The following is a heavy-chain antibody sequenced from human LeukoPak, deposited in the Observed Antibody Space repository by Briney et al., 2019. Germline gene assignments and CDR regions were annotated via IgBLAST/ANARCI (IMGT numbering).Heavy chain of an antibody. CDR3: ARGSYSDYVVNY. CDR1: GYSISSGFY. D-gene: IGHD4-11*01. V-gene: IGHV4-38-2*02. CDR2: FYHSGIT. Sequence: SETLSLTCTVSGYSISSGFYWGWIRQPPGRGLEWVGTFYHSGITHYNPSLKSRVTISVDMSKNQFSLKLTSVTVADTAVYYCARGSYSDYVVNYWGQGILVTVSS. J-gene: IGHJ4*02.